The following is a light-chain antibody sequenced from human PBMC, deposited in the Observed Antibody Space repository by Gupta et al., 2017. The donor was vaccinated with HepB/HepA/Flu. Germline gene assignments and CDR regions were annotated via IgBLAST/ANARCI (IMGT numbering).Light chain of an antibody. Sequence: SALAQSATVSGSPGQSITISCTGTSSDVGSHHLVSWYQQHPGKAPNLIIYEVNKWPSGVSNRLSGSKSGNTASLTISALQAAAEADYYCCSYAGTFSWVFGGGTKLTVL. CDR2: EVN. CDR3: CSYAGTFSWV. CDR1: SSDVGSHHL. V-gene: IGLV2-23*02. J-gene: IGLJ3*02.